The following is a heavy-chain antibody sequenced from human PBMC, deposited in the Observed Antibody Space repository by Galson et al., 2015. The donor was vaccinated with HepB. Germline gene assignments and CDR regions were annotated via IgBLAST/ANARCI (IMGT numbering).Heavy chain of an antibody. CDR1: GFTFSRYW. V-gene: IGHV3-74*01. D-gene: IGHD4-23*01. Sequence: SLRLSCAASGFTFSRYWMHWVRQAPGKGLVWVSGVNIDGSNTRYADSVRGRFTISRDNSKNTLYLQMNSLRADDTAVYYCASLTVATGEHAFDIWGQGTKVTVSS. CDR2: VNIDGSNT. J-gene: IGHJ3*02. CDR3: ASLTVATGEHAFDI.